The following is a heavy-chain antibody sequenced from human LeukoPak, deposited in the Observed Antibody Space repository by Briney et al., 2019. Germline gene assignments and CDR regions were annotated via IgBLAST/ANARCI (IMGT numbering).Heavy chain of an antibody. CDR1: GFTFSSYW. Sequence: PGGSLRLSCAASGFTFSSYWMSWVRQAPGKGLEWVANIKQDGSEKYYVDSVKGRFTISRDNAKNSLYLQMNSLRAEDTAVYYCARWASDYVWGSYRFIGSHIDYWGQGTLVTVSS. CDR2: IKQDGSEK. D-gene: IGHD3-16*02. CDR3: ARWASDYVWGSYRFIGSHIDY. V-gene: IGHV3-7*03. J-gene: IGHJ4*02.